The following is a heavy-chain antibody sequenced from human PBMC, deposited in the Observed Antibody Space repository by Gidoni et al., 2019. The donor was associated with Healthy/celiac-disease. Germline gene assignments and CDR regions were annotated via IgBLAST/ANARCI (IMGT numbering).Heavy chain of an antibody. D-gene: IGHD4-17*01. CDR1: GLTFSIYA. CDR3: VKDSSHDGDYPPDAFDI. V-gene: IGHV3-23*01. J-gene: IGHJ3*02. Sequence: EVQLLESGGVLVQPGRSLRLCCVASGLTFSIYAVGWVRKAPGEGLGWVLGIGGSGTNTDHADSVRGRFTISRDNSKNTVYLHMNSPRAEDTAVYYCVKDSSHDGDYPPDAFDIWGQGTVVTVSS. CDR2: IGGSGTNT.